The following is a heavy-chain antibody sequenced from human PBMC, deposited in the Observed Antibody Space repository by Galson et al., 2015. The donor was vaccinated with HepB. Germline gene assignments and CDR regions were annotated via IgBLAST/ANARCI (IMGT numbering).Heavy chain of an antibody. J-gene: IGHJ6*02. V-gene: IGHV1-18*04. CDR2: ISAYNGNT. Sequence: SVKVSCKASGYTFTSYGISWVRQAPGQGLEWKGWISAYNGNTNYAQKLQGRVTMTTDTSTSTAYMELRSLRSDDTAVYYCARLYDFWSGYYGPGGDVWGQGTTVTVSS. CDR1: GYTFTSYG. CDR3: ARLYDFWSGYYGPGGDV. D-gene: IGHD3-3*01.